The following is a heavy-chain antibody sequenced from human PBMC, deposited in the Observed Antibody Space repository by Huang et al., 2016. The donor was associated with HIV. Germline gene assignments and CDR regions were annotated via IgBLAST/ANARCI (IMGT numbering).Heavy chain of an antibody. CDR3: ARDPRIQSWLNFFDY. V-gene: IGHV3-74*01. Sequence: EVQLVESGGGLVQPGGSLRLSCAASGFSISSYWMHWVRQAPGKGLWGVSCINSDGSSTSYADSVKGRFTISRDNAKNTLYLQMNSLRAEDTAVYYCARDPRIQSWLNFFDYWGQGTLVSVSS. J-gene: IGHJ4*02. CDR1: GFSISSYW. D-gene: IGHD3-22*01. CDR2: INSDGSST.